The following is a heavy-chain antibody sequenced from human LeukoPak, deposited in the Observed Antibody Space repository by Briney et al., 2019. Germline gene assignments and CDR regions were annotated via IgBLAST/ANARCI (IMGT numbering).Heavy chain of an antibody. CDR2: INPSGGST. J-gene: IGHJ4*02. Sequence: ASVKVSCKAFGYTFTSYYMHWVRQAPGQGLEWMGIINPSGGSTSYAQKFQGRVTMTRDTSTSTVYMELSSLRSEDTAVYYCAREGRYCSGGSCYRGSFDYWGQGTLVTVSS. CDR1: GYTFTSYY. CDR3: AREGRYCSGGSCYRGSFDY. V-gene: IGHV1-46*01. D-gene: IGHD2-15*01.